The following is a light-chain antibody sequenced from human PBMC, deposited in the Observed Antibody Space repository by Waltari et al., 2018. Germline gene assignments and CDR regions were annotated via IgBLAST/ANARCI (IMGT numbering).Light chain of an antibody. Sequence: QAGPTQPASVSGSPGPSLTISCTGTSNNVGSYYLVSWYQQHPGKPPKLIIYEGRRPPAGVSNRFSGYKSDNTASLTLSGLQPDDEADYYCCSNVGTSAFFGGGTKLTVL. V-gene: IGLV2-23*03. CDR3: CSNVGTSAF. J-gene: IGLJ2*01. CDR2: EGR. CDR1: SNNVGSYYL.